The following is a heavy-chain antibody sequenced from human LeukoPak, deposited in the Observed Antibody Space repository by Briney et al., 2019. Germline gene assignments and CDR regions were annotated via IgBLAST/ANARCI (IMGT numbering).Heavy chain of an antibody. CDR1: GFTFSSYE. J-gene: IGHJ4*02. CDR3: ARDGPIWFGDQGVDY. CDR2: ISSSGSTI. D-gene: IGHD3-10*01. V-gene: IGHV3-48*03. Sequence: PGGSLRLSCAASGFTFSSYEMNWVRQAPGKGLEWVSYISSSGSTIYYADSVKGRFTISRDNAKNSLYLQMNSLRAEDTAVYYCARDGPIWFGDQGVDYWGQGTLVTVSS.